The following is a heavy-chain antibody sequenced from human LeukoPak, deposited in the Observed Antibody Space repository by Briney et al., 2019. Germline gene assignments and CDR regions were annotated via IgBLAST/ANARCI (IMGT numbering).Heavy chain of an antibody. CDR2: IYHSGST. V-gene: IGHV4-38-2*02. J-gene: IGHJ3*02. CDR3: ARGSGFADAFDI. D-gene: IGHD3-22*01. Sequence: SETLSLTCTVSGYSISSGYYWGWIRQPPGKGLEWIGSIYHSGSTYYNPSLKSRVTISVDTSKNQFSLKLSSVTAADTAVYYCARGSGFADAFDIWGQGTMVTVSS. CDR1: GYSISSGYY.